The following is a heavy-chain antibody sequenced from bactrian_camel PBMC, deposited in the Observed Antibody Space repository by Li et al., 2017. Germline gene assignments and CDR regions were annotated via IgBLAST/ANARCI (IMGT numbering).Heavy chain of an antibody. CDR2: INRDGST. D-gene: IGHD4*01. Sequence: ESGGGAVSAGGSLRLSCVVRGDPYNSNCVGWFRQAPGKEREGVAQINRDGSTIYADSVKGRLTISRDNAKSTLYLQMNSLTSEDTAQYYCVTGKTVDYAIAPFGYWGQGTQVTVS. CDR1: GDPYNSNC. J-gene: IGHJ6*01. V-gene: IGHV3S57*01. CDR3: VTGKTVDYAIAPFGY.